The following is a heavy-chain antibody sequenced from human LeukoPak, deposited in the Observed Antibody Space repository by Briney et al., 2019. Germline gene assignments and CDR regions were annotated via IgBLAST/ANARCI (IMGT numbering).Heavy chain of an antibody. CDR3: AREGSYCVGGDCYSFDF. D-gene: IGHD2-21*02. Sequence: ASVKVSCKASGYRFISNYIQWIRQAPGLGPEWMGWMHPGNGNTRYAEKFQGRVTMTRDASINAAYMDLTSLRSDDTAVYYCAREGSYCVGGDCYSFDFWGQGTLITVSS. V-gene: IGHV1-2*02. CDR1: GYRFISNY. J-gene: IGHJ4*02. CDR2: MHPGNGNT.